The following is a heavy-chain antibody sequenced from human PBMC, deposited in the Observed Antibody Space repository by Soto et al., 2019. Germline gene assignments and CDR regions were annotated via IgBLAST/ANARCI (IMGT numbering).Heavy chain of an antibody. CDR1: GDTFTTYD. J-gene: IGHJ5*02. V-gene: IGHV1-8*01. Sequence: ASVKVSCKASGDTFTTYDINWVRQATGHGLEWMGWINPNSGNIGYAQRFQGRVTMTRDTAIRTAYMEVSSLRSDDTAVYYCARQGAPAYVLRFLEWFGFWFDPWGQGTLVTVSS. CDR2: INPNSGNI. CDR3: ARQGAPAYVLRFLEWFGFWFDP. D-gene: IGHD3-3*01.